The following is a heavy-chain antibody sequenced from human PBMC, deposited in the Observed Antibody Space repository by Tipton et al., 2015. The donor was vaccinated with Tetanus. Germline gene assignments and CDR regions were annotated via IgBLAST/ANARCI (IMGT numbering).Heavy chain of an antibody. V-gene: IGHV4-59*12. J-gene: IGHJ6*03. CDR2: IYYSGST. CDR3: ARSEQQLVRGYYYYYYMDV. D-gene: IGHD6-13*01. CDR1: GGSISSYY. Sequence: TLSLTCTVSGGSISSYYWSWIRQPPGKGLEWIGYIYYSGSTNYNPSLKSRVTISVATSKNQFSLKLSSVTAADTAVYYCARSEQQLVRGYYYYYYMDVWGKGTTVTVSS.